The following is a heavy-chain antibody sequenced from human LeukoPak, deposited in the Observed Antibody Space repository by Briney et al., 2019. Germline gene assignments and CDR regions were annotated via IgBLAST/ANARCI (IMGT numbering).Heavy chain of an antibody. CDR2: INHSGST. Sequence: SETLSLTCAVYGGSFSGYYWSWIRQPPGKGLEWIGEINHSGSTNYNPSFKSRVTISVDTSKNQFSLKLSSVTAADTAVYYCARVHDYGDYGGYSVDYWGQGTLVTVSS. CDR3: ARVHDYGDYGGYSVDY. CDR1: GGSFSGYY. J-gene: IGHJ4*02. V-gene: IGHV4-34*01. D-gene: IGHD4-17*01.